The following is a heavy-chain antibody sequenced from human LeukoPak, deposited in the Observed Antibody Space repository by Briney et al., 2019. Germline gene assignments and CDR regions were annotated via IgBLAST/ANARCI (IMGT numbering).Heavy chain of an antibody. CDR3: ARVVRGGSTDY. V-gene: IGHV3-30*04. CDR2: ISYDGSNK. Sequence: PGGSLRLSCAASGFTFSSYAMHWVRQAPGKGLEWVAVISYDGSNKYYADSVKGRFTISRDNAKNSLYLQMNSLRAEDTAVYYCARVVRGGSTDYWGQGTLVTVSS. D-gene: IGHD5-24*01. CDR1: GFTFSSYA. J-gene: IGHJ4*02.